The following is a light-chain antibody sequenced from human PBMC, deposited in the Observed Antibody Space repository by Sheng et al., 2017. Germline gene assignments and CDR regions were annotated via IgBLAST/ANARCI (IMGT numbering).Light chain of an antibody. CDR2: DDS. J-gene: IGLJ3*02. V-gene: IGLV3-21*02. Sequence: SYVLTQPPSVSVAPGEAARFTCEGDNIEAKSVHWYQHKPGQAPVMVVYDDSRRPSGIPERFSGSNSGNTATLTLSGVEAGDEADFYCQVWDRRGDHRAVFGGGTKLTVV. CDR1: NIEAKS. CDR3: QVWDRRGDHRAV.